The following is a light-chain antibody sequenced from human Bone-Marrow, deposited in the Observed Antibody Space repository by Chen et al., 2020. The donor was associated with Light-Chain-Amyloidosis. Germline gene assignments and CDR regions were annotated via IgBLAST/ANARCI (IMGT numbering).Light chain of an antibody. CDR1: STDVGGDNH. Sequence: QSALTQPASVSGSPGQSITISCTGTSTDVGGDNHVSWYQQHPDKAPKLMIYEVTNLPSWVPDRVSGSKSDNTASLTISGLQNEDESDYYCSSYTITNALVFGGGTRVTVL. CDR3: SSYTITNALV. V-gene: IGLV2-14*01. J-gene: IGLJ1*01. CDR2: EVT.